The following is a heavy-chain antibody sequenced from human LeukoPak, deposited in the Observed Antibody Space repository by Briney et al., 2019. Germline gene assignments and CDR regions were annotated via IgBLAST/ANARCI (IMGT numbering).Heavy chain of an antibody. Sequence: ASVKVSCKASGYTFTAYYIHWVRQAPGQGLEWVGRINCNSAGTNYAQKFRGRVTMTRDTSISTVYMELSSLRSDDTAVYYCAVQTMVANTQGDAFDIWGQRTTVIVSS. J-gene: IGHJ3*02. D-gene: IGHD2-15*01. CDR1: GYTFTAYY. V-gene: IGHV1-2*06. CDR3: AVQTMVANTQGDAFDI. CDR2: INCNSAGT.